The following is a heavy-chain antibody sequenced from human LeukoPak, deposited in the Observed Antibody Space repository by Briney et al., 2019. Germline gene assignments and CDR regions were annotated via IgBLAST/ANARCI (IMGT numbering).Heavy chain of an antibody. CDR1: GGTFSSYA. V-gene: IGHV1-8*02. D-gene: IGHD6-19*01. CDR2: MNPNSGNT. J-gene: IGHJ4*01. Sequence: ASVKVSCKASGGTFSSYAISWVRQATGQGLEWMGWMNPNSGNTGYAQKFQGRVTMTRNTSISTAYMELSSLRSEDTAVYYCAKGIYSSGWSYFDYWGHGTLVTVSS. CDR3: AKGIYSSGWSYFDY.